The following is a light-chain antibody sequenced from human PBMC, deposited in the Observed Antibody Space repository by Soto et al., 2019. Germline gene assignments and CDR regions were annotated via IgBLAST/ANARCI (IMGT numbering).Light chain of an antibody. CDR1: QSISSW. CDR3: QHYNSYSEA. Sequence: DIQMTQSPSTLSASVGDRVTITCRASQSISSWLAWYKQKPGKAPKLMSYKASSLESGVPSRFRGSGSGTDFTLTISSLKPDDFETYYCQHYNSYSEAFGQGTKVDIK. J-gene: IGKJ1*01. CDR2: KAS. V-gene: IGKV1-5*03.